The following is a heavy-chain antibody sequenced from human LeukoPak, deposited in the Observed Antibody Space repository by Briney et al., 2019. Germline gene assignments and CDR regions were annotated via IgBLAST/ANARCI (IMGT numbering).Heavy chain of an antibody. CDR3: ARRDDVLTGYYSYHYYGLDV. Sequence: SETLSLTCAVSGGSFSGSYWSWIRHPLGKGLEWIGEINHSGRTNYNPSLKRRVTISADTSKNQFSLILSSVTAADTAVYCCARRDDVLTGYYSYHYYGLDVWGQGTTVTVSS. CDR2: INHSGRT. V-gene: IGHV4-34*01. CDR1: GGSFSGSY. D-gene: IGHD3-9*01. J-gene: IGHJ6*02.